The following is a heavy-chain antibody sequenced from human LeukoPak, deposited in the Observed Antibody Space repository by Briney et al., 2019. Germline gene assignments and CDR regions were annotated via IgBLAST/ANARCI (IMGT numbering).Heavy chain of an antibody. Sequence: GGSLRLSCAASGFTFSSYGMSWVRQAPGKGLEWVSAISSSGSTIYYAYSVKGRFTISRDNAKNSLYLQLNSLRAEDTAVYYCAELGITMIGGVWGKGTTVTISS. CDR3: AELGITMIGGV. CDR2: ISSSGSTI. D-gene: IGHD3-10*02. V-gene: IGHV3-48*04. J-gene: IGHJ6*04. CDR1: GFTFSSYG.